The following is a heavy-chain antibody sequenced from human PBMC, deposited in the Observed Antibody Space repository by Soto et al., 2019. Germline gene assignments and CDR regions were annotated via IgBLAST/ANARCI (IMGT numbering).Heavy chain of an antibody. D-gene: IGHD6-6*01. CDR1: GGSISSYY. Sequence: PSETLSLTCTVSGGSISSYYWSWIRQPPGKGLEWIGYIYYSGSTNYNPSLKSRVTISVDTSKNQFSLKLSSVTAADTAVYYCARRKSIAEHYYYYYMDVWGKGTTVTVSS. V-gene: IGHV4-59*01. J-gene: IGHJ6*03. CDR3: ARRKSIAEHYYYYYMDV. CDR2: IYYSGST.